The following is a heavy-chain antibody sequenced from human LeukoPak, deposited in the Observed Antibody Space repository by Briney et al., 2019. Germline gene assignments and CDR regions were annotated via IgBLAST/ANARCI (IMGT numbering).Heavy chain of an antibody. CDR2: IYHSGSA. Sequence: PSETLSLTCTVSGYSISSGYYWGWIRQPPGKGLEWIGSIYHSGSAYYNPSLKSRVTISVDTSMNQFSLKLSSVTAADTAVYYCASSVGRSGYQKTYYYYYMDVWGKGTTVTVSS. CDR3: ASSVGRSGYQKTYYYYYMDV. D-gene: IGHD5-12*01. V-gene: IGHV4-38-2*02. CDR1: GYSISSGYY. J-gene: IGHJ6*03.